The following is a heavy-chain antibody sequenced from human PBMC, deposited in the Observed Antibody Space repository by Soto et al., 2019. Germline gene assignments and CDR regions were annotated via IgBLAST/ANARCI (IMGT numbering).Heavy chain of an antibody. V-gene: IGHV2-5*02. Sequence: QITLTESGPTLGKPTQTLTLTCTFSGISLTNSGVGVSWIRQPPGKALEWLAVIYWDDAKHFSPSQKSRLTITQDTFKNRVVLTMTNMDSVDKATYFCAQMDFDLYGMDVWGQGTTVIVSS. CDR3: AQMDFDLYGMDV. D-gene: IGHD3-9*01. CDR2: IYWDDAK. CDR1: GISLTNSGVG. J-gene: IGHJ6*02.